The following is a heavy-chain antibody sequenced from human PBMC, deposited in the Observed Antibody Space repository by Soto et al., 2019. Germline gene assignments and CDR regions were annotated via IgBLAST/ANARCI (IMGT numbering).Heavy chain of an antibody. D-gene: IGHD4-17*01. CDR3: ARTFYGDLLYTFDY. Sequence: ASVKGSCKASGYTSTSYAMHWVRPAPGQRLEWMGWINAGNGNTKYSQKFQGRVTITRDTSASTAYMELSSLRSEDTAVYYCARTFYGDLLYTFDYWGQGTLVTVSS. CDR2: INAGNGNT. CDR1: GYTSTSYA. V-gene: IGHV1-3*01. J-gene: IGHJ4*02.